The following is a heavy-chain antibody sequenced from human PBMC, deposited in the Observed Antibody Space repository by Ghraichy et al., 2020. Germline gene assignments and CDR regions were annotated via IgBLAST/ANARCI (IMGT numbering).Heavy chain of an antibody. CDR3: IGELPNPYYYYGMDV. D-gene: IGHD1-7*01. J-gene: IGHJ6*02. CDR2: IRSKAYGGTT. Sequence: GGSLRLSCTASGFTFGDYAMSWVRQAPGKGLEWVGFIRSKAYGGTTEYAASVKGRFTISRDDSKSIAYLQMNSLKTEDPAVYFCIGELPNPYYYYGMDVWGQGTTVTVSS. V-gene: IGHV3-49*04. CDR1: GFTFGDYA.